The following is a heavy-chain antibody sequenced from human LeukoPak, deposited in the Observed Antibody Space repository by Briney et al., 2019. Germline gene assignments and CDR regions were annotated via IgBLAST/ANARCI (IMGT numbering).Heavy chain of an antibody. CDR3: ARAIITIFGVVTVFDY. J-gene: IGHJ4*02. CDR1: GFTFSSYE. Sequence: TAGGSLRLSCAASGFTFSSYEMNWIRQPPGKGLEWIGEINHSGSTNYNPSLKSRVTISVDTSKNQFSLKLSSVTAADTAVYYCARAIITIFGVVTVFDYWGQGTLVTVSS. D-gene: IGHD3-3*01. V-gene: IGHV4-34*01. CDR2: INHSGST.